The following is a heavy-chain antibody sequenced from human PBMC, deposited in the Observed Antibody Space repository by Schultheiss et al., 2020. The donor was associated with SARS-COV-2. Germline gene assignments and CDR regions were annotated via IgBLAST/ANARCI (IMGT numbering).Heavy chain of an antibody. CDR1: GFTFSSYA. CDR2: ISTSSSYI. D-gene: IGHD4/OR15-4a*01. J-gene: IGHJ4*02. CDR3: ARAANPDY. Sequence: GGSLRLSCAASGFTFSSYAMSWVRQAPGKGLEWVSSISTSSSYIYYADSVKGRFTISRDNAKNSLYLQMNSLRAEDTAVYYCARAANPDYWGQGTLVTVSS. V-gene: IGHV3-21*01.